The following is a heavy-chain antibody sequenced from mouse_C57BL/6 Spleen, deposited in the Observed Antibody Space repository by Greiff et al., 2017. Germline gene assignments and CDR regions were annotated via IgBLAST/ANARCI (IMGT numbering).Heavy chain of an antibody. CDR1: GYTFTSYW. J-gene: IGHJ3*01. CDR3: ARDRTAQATWFAY. Sequence: VQLQLPGAELVMPGASVKLFCTASGYTFTSYWMHWVKQRPGQGLEWIGEIDPSASYTNYNQEFKGKSTLTVDKYSSTAFMQLSSLTSEDSAVYYCARDRTAQATWFAYWGQGTLVTVSA. V-gene: IGHV1-69*01. CDR2: IDPSASYT. D-gene: IGHD3-2*02.